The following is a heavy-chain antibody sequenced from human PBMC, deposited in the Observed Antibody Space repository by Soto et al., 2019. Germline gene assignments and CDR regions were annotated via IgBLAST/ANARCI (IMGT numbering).Heavy chain of an antibody. D-gene: IGHD6-13*01. Sequence: SETLSLTCAVYGGSFSGYYWSWIRQPPGKGLEWIGETNHSGSTNYNPSLKSRVTISVDTSKNQFSLKLSSVTAADTAVYYCARGRGYSRTHYFDCWGQGTLVTVSS. CDR3: ARGRGYSRTHYFDC. V-gene: IGHV4-34*01. CDR1: GGSFSGYY. CDR2: TNHSGST. J-gene: IGHJ4*02.